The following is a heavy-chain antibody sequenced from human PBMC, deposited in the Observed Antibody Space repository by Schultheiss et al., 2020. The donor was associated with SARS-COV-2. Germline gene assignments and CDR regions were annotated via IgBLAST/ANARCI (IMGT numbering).Heavy chain of an antibody. V-gene: IGHV4-31*03. Sequence: SETLSLTCTVSGGSISKGGYYWNWIRQHPGKGLEWIGHIYHSGSTFYNPSLKSRVTISVDTSKNQFSLKLSSVTAADTAVYYCARDHFYYDAEHWFDPWGQGTLVTVSS. CDR2: IYHSGST. J-gene: IGHJ5*02. CDR3: ARDHFYYDAEHWFDP. CDR1: GGSISKGGYY. D-gene: IGHD3-22*01.